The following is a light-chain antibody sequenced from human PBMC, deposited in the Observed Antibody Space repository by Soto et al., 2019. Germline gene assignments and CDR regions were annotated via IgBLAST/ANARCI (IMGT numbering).Light chain of an antibody. V-gene: IGKV3-20*01. Sequence: EIVLTQSPGTLSLSPGEGATLSCRASQSVSINFLAWYQQKPGQAPRLLIYAASSRATGIPDRFSGSGSGTDFTLTISRLEPEDFALYYCQQYGTSPLTFGGGTRVEVK. CDR3: QQYGTSPLT. J-gene: IGKJ4*01. CDR1: QSVSINF. CDR2: AAS.